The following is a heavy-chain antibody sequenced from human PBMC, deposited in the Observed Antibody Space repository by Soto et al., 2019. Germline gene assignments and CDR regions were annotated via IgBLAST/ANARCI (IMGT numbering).Heavy chain of an antibody. CDR3: RCYYSGMDV. Sequence: QLQLQESGPGLVKPSETLSLTCTVSGGSISSSSYYWGWIRQPPGNGLEWIGSIYYSGSTYYNPYLKRRVTLSVDTSKNQFSLKLSSVTAADTAVYYCRCYYSGMDVWGQGTTVTVSS. CDR2: IYYSGST. J-gene: IGHJ6*02. V-gene: IGHV4-39*01. CDR1: GGSISSSSYY.